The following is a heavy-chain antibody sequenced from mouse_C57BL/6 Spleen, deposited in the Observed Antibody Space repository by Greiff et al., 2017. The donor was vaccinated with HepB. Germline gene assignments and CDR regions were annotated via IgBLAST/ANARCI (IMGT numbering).Heavy chain of an antibody. D-gene: IGHD2-5*01. CDR1: GYTFTSYW. V-gene: IGHV1-69*01. CDR3: ASSSNLDY. J-gene: IGHJ2*01. CDR2: IDPSDSYT. Sequence: QVQLKQPGAELVMPGASVKLSCKASGYTFTSYWMHWVKQRPGQGLEWIGEIDPSDSYTNYNQKFKGKSTLTVDKSSSTAYMQLSSLTSEDSAVYYCASSSNLDYWGQGTTLTVSS.